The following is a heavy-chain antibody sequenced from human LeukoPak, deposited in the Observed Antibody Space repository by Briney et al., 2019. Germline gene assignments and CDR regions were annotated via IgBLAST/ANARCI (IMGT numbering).Heavy chain of an antibody. CDR2: INHSGST. V-gene: IGHV4-34*01. CDR1: GGPFSGYY. D-gene: IGHD2-2*02. J-gene: IGHJ6*03. Sequence: SETLSLTCAVYGGPFSGYYWSWIRQPPGKGLEWIGEINHSGSTNYNPSLKSRVTISVDTSKNQFSLKLSSVTAADTAVYYCARGREYCSSTSCYTGYYYYYMDVWGKGTTVTVSS. CDR3: ARGREYCSSTSCYTGYYYYYMDV.